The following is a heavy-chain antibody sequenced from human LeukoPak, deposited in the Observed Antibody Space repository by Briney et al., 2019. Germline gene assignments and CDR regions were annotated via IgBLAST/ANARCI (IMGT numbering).Heavy chain of an antibody. CDR1: GASISSYY. Sequence: SETLSLTCTVSGASISSYYWSWIRQPPGKGLEWIGYIYYSGSTNYNPSLKSRVTISVDTSKNQFSLKLSSVTAADTAVYYCARGALDVWGKGTTVTISS. V-gene: IGHV4-59*01. CDR3: ARGALDV. J-gene: IGHJ6*04. CDR2: IYYSGST.